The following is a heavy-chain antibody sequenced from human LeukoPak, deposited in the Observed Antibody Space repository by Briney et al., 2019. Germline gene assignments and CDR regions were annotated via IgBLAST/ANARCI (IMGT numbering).Heavy chain of an antibody. D-gene: IGHD3-3*01. CDR3: ARGHGYYYYMDV. CDR2: VSVSNGDT. V-gene: IGHV1-18*01. J-gene: IGHJ6*03. CDR1: GYRFSRYG. Sequence: ASVKVSCKASGYRFSRYGISWVRQAPGQGPEWVGWVSVSNGDTKYAQKFQGRVTVTTEISTDTAYMELSSLRSDDTGVYYCARGHGYYYYMDVWGQGTTVTVSS.